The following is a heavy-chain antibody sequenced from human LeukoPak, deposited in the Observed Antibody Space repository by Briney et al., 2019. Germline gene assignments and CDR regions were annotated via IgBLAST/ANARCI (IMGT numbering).Heavy chain of an antibody. Sequence: GGSLRLSCTASGFTFSIYRMNWVRQAPGKGLEWVSVIYSGGSTYYADSVKGRFTISRDNSKNTLYLQMNSLRAEDTAVYYCARDSRQDYYDSSGYLWFAFDIWGQGTMVTVSS. CDR1: GFTFSIYR. CDR3: ARDSRQDYYDSSGYLWFAFDI. D-gene: IGHD3-22*01. J-gene: IGHJ3*02. V-gene: IGHV3-53*01. CDR2: IYSGGST.